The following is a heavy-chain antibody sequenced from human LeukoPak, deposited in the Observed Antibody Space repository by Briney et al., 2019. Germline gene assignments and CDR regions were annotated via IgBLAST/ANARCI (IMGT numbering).Heavy chain of an antibody. CDR2: IYHSGTT. Sequence: PSETLSLTCAVSGYSITSSSWWGWIRQPPGKGLEWIGYIYHSGTTYYNPSLQSRVTMSVDTSKNQFSLKLSSVTAVDTAVYYCARVHYGDYPFYYYGMDVWGQGTTVTVSS. D-gene: IGHD4-17*01. V-gene: IGHV4-28*03. CDR3: ARVHYGDYPFYYYGMDV. J-gene: IGHJ6*02. CDR1: GYSITSSSW.